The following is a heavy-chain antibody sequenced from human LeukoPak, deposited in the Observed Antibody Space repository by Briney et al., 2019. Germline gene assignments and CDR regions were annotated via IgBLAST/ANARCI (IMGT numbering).Heavy chain of an antibody. CDR1: GGTFSSYA. CDR3: ALSNSSIDYYYYYMDV. V-gene: IGHV1-69*05. Sequence: SVKVSCKASGGTFSSYAISWVRQAPGQGLEWMGGIIPIFGTANYAQKFQGRVTITTDESTSTAYMELSSLRSEDTAVYYCALSNSSIDYYYYYMDVWAKGPRSPSP. J-gene: IGHJ6*03. D-gene: IGHD4-23*01. CDR2: IIPIFGTA.